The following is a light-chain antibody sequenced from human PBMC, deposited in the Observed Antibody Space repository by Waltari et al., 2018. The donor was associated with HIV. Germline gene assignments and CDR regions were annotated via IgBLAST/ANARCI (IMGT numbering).Light chain of an antibody. CDR3: LQHDNFPYT. Sequence: ETTLTQSPAFMSATPGDRVTISCQASQDIDDDVNWYQQKSGEPPFLIVHEGDTPVPGVPRRFSGSVFGTHFTLTINNIQSEDAAFYFCLQHDNFPYTFGQGTKLEIE. CDR2: EGD. CDR1: QDIDDD. J-gene: IGKJ2*01. V-gene: IGKV5-2*01.